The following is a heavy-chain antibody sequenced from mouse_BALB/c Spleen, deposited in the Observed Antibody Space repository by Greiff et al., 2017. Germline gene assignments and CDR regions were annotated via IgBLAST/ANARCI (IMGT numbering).Heavy chain of an antibody. CDR3: ARSPMITTRYYYAMDY. J-gene: IGHJ4*01. D-gene: IGHD2-4*01. V-gene: IGHV1-18*01. CDR1: GYSFTGYT. CDR2: INPYNGGT. Sequence: VQLKQSGPELVKPGASMKISCKASGYSFTGYTMNWVKQSHGKNLEWIGLINPYNGGTSYNQKFKGKATLTVDKSSSTAYMELLSLTSEDSAVYYCARSPMITTRYYYAMDYWGQGTSVTVSS.